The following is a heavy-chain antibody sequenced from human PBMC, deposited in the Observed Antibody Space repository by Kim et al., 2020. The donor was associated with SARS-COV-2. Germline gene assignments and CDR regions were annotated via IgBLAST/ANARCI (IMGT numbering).Heavy chain of an antibody. Sequence: FTGRVTMTRNTSISTAYMEMSSLRSEDTAVYYCARGEPAAHYYYYGMDVWGQGTTVTVSS. J-gene: IGHJ6*02. D-gene: IGHD2-2*01. V-gene: IGHV1-8*01. CDR3: ARGEPAAHYYYYGMDV.